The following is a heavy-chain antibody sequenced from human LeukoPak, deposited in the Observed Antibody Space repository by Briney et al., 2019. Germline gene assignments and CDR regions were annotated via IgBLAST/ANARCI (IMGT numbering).Heavy chain of an antibody. D-gene: IGHD3-22*01. CDR3: ASTSTFEYYYDSSGYSEYAFDI. V-gene: IGHV7-4-1*02. J-gene: IGHJ3*02. CDR1: GYTFTSYA. Sequence: ASVKVSCKASGYTFTSYAMNWVRQAPGQGLEWMGWINTNTGNPTYAQGFTGRFVFSLDTSVSTAYLQISSLKAEDTAVYYCASTSTFEYYYDSSGYSEYAFDIWGQGTMVTVSS. CDR2: INTNTGNP.